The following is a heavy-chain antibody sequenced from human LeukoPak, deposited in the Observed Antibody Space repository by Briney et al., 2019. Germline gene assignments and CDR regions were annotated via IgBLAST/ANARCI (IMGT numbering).Heavy chain of an antibody. CDR1: GDSFSNNNAA. J-gene: IGHJ4*02. Sequence: SQTLSLTWAISGDSFSNNNAAWNWIRQSPSRGLEWLGRTNYRSKWYNDYAVSVKSRIIINPDPSKNQFSLQLNSVTPEDTAVYYCARNRYWAFDSWGQGTLVTVSS. D-gene: IGHD1-26*01. CDR3: ARNRYWAFDS. CDR2: TNYRSKWYN. V-gene: IGHV6-1*01.